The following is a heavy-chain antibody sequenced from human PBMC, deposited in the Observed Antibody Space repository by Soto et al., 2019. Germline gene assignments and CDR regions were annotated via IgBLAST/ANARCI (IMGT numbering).Heavy chain of an antibody. V-gene: IGHV3-66*01. CDR1: GFTVSSNY. J-gene: IGHJ4*02. Sequence: EVQLVESGGGLVQPGGSLRLSCAASGFTVSSNYMSWVRQAPGKGQEWVSVVHSGGSTYYADSVKGRFTISRDNSKNMLYLQMNSLRAEGTAVYYCARGGELPFDYWGQGTLVTVSS. CDR3: ARGGELPFDY. D-gene: IGHD1-26*01. CDR2: VHSGGST.